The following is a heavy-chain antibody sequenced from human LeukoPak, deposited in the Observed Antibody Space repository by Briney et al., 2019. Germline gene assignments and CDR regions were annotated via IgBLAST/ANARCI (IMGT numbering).Heavy chain of an antibody. CDR1: GASVTTSH. CDR2: VDYNGGT. J-gene: IGHJ4*02. CDR3: ARGFYEPFDR. Sequence: SETLSLTCTVSGASVTTSHWNWVRQPPGKGLEWIGNVDYNGGTKYNPSLKSRVTMLLDTSKNQFSLKLKFVTAADTALYYCARGFYEPFDRWGQGTLVTVSS. V-gene: IGHV4-59*02. D-gene: IGHD2/OR15-2a*01.